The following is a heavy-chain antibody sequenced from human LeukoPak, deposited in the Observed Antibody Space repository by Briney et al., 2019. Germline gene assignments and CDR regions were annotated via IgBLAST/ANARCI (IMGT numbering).Heavy chain of an antibody. J-gene: IGHJ5*02. CDR2: IKRKSEGGTT. Sequence: GGSLRLSCAASGFTSSDVWMSWVRQAPGKGLEWVALIKRKSEGGTTDYVAPVKGRFTISRDDSENTLYLQMNSLKTEDTAVYYCTSGFVMGGTAFDPWGQGTLVTVSA. D-gene: IGHD1-26*01. CDR1: GFTSSDVW. CDR3: TSGFVMGGTAFDP. V-gene: IGHV3-15*01.